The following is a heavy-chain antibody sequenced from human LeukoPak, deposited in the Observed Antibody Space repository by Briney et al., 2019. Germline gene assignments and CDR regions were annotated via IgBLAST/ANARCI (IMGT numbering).Heavy chain of an antibody. Sequence: PSQTLSLTCAVSGGSISSGGYSWSWLRQPPGKGLEWIGYIYHSGSTYYNPSLKSRVTISVDRSKNQFSLKLSSVTAADTAVYYCARDRLHYGMDIWGQGTTVTVSS. CDR2: IYHSGST. J-gene: IGHJ6*02. CDR3: ARDRLHYGMDI. CDR1: GGSISSGGYS. V-gene: IGHV4-30-2*01.